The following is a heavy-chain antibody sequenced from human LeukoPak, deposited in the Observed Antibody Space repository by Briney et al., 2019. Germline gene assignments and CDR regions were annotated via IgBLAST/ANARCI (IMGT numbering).Heavy chain of an antibody. Sequence: PGGSLRLSCAASGFTFSNYAMTWVRQAPGQGLEWVSGISGSGGSTYYVDSVKGRFTISRDNSKNTLYLQMNSLREEDTALYFCAKNGGGQCYSHLDSWGQGNLVTVSP. V-gene: IGHV3-23*01. CDR1: GFTFSNYA. J-gene: IGHJ4*02. CDR2: ISGSGGST. D-gene: IGHD2-21*01. CDR3: AKNGGGQCYSHLDS.